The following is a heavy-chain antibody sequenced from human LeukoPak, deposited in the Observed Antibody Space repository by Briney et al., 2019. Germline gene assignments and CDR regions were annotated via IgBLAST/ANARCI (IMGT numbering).Heavy chain of an antibody. V-gene: IGHV1-2*02. CDR1: GYTFTGYY. CDR2: INPNSGGT. CDR3: ATAEWSIAARSYAFDI. D-gene: IGHD6-6*01. J-gene: IGHJ3*02. Sequence: ASVKVSCKASGYTFTGYYMHWVRQAPGQGLEWMGWINPNSGGTNYAQKFQGRVTMTRDTSISTAYMELSRLRSDDTAVYYCATAEWSIAARSYAFDIWGQGTMVTVSS.